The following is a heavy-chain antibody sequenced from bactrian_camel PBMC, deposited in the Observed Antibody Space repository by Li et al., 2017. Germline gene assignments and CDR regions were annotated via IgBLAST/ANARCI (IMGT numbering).Heavy chain of an antibody. V-gene: IGHV3S31*01. CDR1: GYTYNNFC. J-gene: IGHJ6*01. Sequence: VQLVESGGGSVQAGGSLRLSCAASGYTYNNFCMGWFRQAPGKEREWVAIISTGISTGGGSTYYADSVQGRFTITGDSAKNTLYLQMNNLKPEDTAMYYCAAAQYCRLQPTAFGYWGQ. CDR3: AAAQYCRLQPTAFGY. CDR2: ISTGGGST. D-gene: IGHD3*01.